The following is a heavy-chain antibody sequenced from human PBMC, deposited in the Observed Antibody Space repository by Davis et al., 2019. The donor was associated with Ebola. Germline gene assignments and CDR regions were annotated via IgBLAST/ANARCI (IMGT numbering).Heavy chain of an antibody. CDR3: ARDGALRFVEWLLSSLYYFDY. J-gene: IGHJ4*02. V-gene: IGHV3-7*01. CDR2: IKQDGSAT. D-gene: IGHD3-3*01. CDR1: GFTFSSYW. Sequence: GESLKISCAASGFTFSSYWMSWVRQAPGKGLEWVANIKQDGSATYYVDSVKGRFTISRDNAKNSLYLQMNSLRAEDTAVYYCARDGALRFVEWLLSSLYYFDYWGQGTLVTVSS.